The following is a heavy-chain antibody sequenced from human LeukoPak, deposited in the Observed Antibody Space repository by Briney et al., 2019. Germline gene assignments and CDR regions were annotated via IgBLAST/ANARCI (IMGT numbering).Heavy chain of an antibody. CDR2: ISGNGDKI. CDR3: ARGGYYYDSSGYYSGDY. V-gene: IGHV3-20*04. D-gene: IGHD3-22*01. Sequence: GGSLRLSCAASGFTFRNYAMSWVRQAPGKGLEWVSGISGNGDKIYYADSVKGRFTISRDNAKNSLYLQMNSLRAEDTALYYCARGGYYYDSSGYYSGDYWGQGTLVTVSS. CDR1: GFTFRNYA. J-gene: IGHJ4*02.